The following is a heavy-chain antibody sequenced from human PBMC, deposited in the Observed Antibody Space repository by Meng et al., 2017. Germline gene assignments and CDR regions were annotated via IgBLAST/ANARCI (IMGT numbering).Heavy chain of an antibody. CDR2: IKSKTDGGTT. CDR3: TTLIKYCSSTSCYFGYYYYGMDV. J-gene: IGHJ6*02. Sequence: GESLKISCAASGFTFSNAWMSWVRQAPGKGLEWVGRIKSKTDGGTTDYAAPVKGRFTISRDDSKNTLNLQMNSLKTEDTAVYYCTTLIKYCSSTSCYFGYYYYGMDVWGQGTTVTVSS. V-gene: IGHV3-15*01. D-gene: IGHD2-2*01. CDR1: GFTFSNAW.